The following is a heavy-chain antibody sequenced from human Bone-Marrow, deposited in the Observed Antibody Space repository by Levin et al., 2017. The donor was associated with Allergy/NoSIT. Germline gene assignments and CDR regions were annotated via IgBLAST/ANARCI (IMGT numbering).Heavy chain of an antibody. CDR2: IYPDDSDT. CDR3: TRLQLLDRFDY. D-gene: IGHD3/OR15-3a*01. V-gene: IGHV5-51*01. Sequence: PGGSLRLSCEATGYTFTNYWIGWVRQMPGKGLEWVGIIYPDDSDTRYSPSFQGQVTISADRSISTAYLQWNSLEASDTAMYYCTRLQLLDRFDYWGQGTLVTVSS. CDR1: GYTFTNYW. J-gene: IGHJ4*02.